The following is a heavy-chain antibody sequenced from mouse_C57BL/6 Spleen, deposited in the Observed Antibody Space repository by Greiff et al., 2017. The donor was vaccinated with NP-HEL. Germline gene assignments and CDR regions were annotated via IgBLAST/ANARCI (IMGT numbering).Heavy chain of an antibody. Sequence: VQLQQSGPVLVKPGASVKMSCKASGYTFTDYYMNWVKQSHGKSLEWIGVINPYNGGTSYNQKFKGKATLTVDKSSSTAYMELNSLTSEDSAVYYCARSFYGNYYARDYWGQGTSVTVSS. CDR2: INPYNGGT. CDR3: ARSFYGNYYARDY. D-gene: IGHD2-10*01. J-gene: IGHJ4*01. V-gene: IGHV1-19*01. CDR1: GYTFTDYY.